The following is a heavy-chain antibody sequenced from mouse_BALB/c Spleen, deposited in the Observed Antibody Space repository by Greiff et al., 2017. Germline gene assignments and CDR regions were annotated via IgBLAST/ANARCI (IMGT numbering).Heavy chain of an antibody. CDR3: ARENDGSYGGFAY. Sequence: EVKLLESGGGLVQPGGSLRLSCATSGFTFTEYYLSWVRQPPGKALEWLGFIRNKANGYTTEYSASVKGRFTISRDNSQSILYLQMNTLSAEDSATYYCARENDGSYGGFAYWGQGTLVTVSA. D-gene: IGHD2-3*01. J-gene: IGHJ3*01. CDR2: IRNKANGYTT. CDR1: GFTFTEYY. V-gene: IGHV7-3*02.